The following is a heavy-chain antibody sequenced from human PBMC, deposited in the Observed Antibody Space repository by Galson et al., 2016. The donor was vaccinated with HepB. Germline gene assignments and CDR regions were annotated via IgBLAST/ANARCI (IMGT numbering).Heavy chain of an antibody. Sequence: SLRLSCAASGFTFNNYGTTWVRQAPGKGLEVVSSISRSGDSTDYADSVKGRFIISRDNTKNTRSLQMNSLRAEDTAVYYCVQGSTAPAVWGKGTTVTVSS. CDR2: ISRSGDST. D-gene: IGHD2-2*01. V-gene: IGHV3-23*01. J-gene: IGHJ6*04. CDR1: GFTFNNYG. CDR3: VQGSTAPAV.